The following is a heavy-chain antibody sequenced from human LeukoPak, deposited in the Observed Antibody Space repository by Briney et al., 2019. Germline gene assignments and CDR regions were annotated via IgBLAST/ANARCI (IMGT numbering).Heavy chain of an antibody. J-gene: IGHJ4*02. CDR2: INAGNGNT. V-gene: IGHV1-3*01. Sequence: ASVKVSCKASGYTFTSYAMHWVRQAPGQRLEWMGWINAGNGNTKYSQEFQGRVTITRDTSASTAYMELSSLRSEDTAVYYCARVDYYGSGSYYNFDYWGQGTLVTVSS. D-gene: IGHD3-10*01. CDR1: GYTFTSYA. CDR3: ARVDYYGSGSYYNFDY.